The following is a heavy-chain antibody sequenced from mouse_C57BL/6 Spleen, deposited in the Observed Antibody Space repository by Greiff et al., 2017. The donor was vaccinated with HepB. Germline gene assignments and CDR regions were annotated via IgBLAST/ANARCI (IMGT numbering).Heavy chain of an antibody. CDR3: ARLSSSGYDAMDY. V-gene: IGHV1-81*01. CDR1: GYTFTSYG. CDR2: IYPRSGNT. D-gene: IGHD3-2*02. J-gene: IGHJ4*01. Sequence: VKLVESGAELARPGASVKLSCKASGYTFTSYGISWVKQRTGQGLEWIGEIYPRSGNTYYNEKFKGKATLTADKSSSTAYMELRSLTSEYSAIYFCARLSSSGYDAMDYWGQGTSVTVSS.